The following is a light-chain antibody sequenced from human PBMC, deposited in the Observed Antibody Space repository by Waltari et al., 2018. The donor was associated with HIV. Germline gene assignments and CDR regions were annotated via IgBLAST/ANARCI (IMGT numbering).Light chain of an antibody. CDR1: SGSVSTNNH. CDR3: VVYMGSGGWV. Sequence: QTVVTQEPSFSVSPGGTVTLTCGLSSGSVSTNNHPNWYQQTPGQAPRTISYTTNTRSSVVPDRFSGSILGNRAALTITGTQADDEADYYCVVYMGSGGWVFGGGTKLTVL. V-gene: IGLV8-61*01. J-gene: IGLJ3*02. CDR2: TTN.